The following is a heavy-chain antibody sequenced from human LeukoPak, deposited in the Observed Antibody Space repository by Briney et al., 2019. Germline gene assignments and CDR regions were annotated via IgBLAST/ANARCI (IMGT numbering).Heavy chain of an antibody. CDR3: ARVKLDGYNLDFDY. D-gene: IGHD5-24*01. CDR1: GGSISSYY. Sequence: PSGTLSLTCTVSGGSISSYYWSWIRQPAGKGLEWIGRIYTSGSTNYNPSLKSRVTMSVDTSKNQFSLKLSSVTAADTAVYYCARVKLDGYNLDFDYWGQGTLVTVSS. J-gene: IGHJ4*02. CDR2: IYTSGST. V-gene: IGHV4-4*07.